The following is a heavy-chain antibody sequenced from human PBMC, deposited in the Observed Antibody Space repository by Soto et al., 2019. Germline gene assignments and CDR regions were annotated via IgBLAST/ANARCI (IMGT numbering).Heavy chain of an antibody. J-gene: IGHJ4*02. Sequence: SETLSLTCTVSGGSISSGGYYWSWIRRHPGKGLEWIGYIYYSGSTYYNPSLKSRVTISVDTSKNQFPLKLSSVTAADTAVYYCAGAGDFWSGYYSPIYFDYWGQGTLVTVSS. CDR3: AGAGDFWSGYYSPIYFDY. CDR2: IYYSGST. D-gene: IGHD3-3*01. CDR1: GGSISSGGYY. V-gene: IGHV4-31*03.